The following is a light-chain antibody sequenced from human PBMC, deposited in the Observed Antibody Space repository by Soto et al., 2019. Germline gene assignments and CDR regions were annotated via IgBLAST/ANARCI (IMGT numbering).Light chain of an antibody. V-gene: IGLV2-14*03. J-gene: IGLJ1*01. Sequence: QSVLAQPASVSGSPGQSITISCTGTRYDVGTYNYVSWYQHHPGQAPKLIIYDVGSRPSGVSHRFSGSKSGITAALAISGDQAENWADYYCTSYTSDPPSFYVFGTGTKLTVL. CDR3: TSYTSDPPSFYV. CDR2: DVG. CDR1: RYDVGTYNY.